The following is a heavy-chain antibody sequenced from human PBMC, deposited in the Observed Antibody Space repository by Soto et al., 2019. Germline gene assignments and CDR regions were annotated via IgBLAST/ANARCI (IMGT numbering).Heavy chain of an antibody. V-gene: IGHV1-18*01. Sequence: ASVKVSCKAAGDTFSSYGISWVRQAPGQGLEWMGWISAYNGNTNCAQKLQDRVTMTTDTATTTAYMELRSLRSDDTAVYYCARDRGRSTVAYSGQGTLVTVSS. J-gene: IGHJ4*02. CDR2: ISAYNGNT. CDR3: ARDRGRSTVAY. D-gene: IGHD6-19*01. CDR1: GDTFSSYG.